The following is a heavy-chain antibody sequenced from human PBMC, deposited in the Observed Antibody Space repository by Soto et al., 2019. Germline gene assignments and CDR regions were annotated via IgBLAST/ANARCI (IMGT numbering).Heavy chain of an antibody. CDR1: GGCISSGGYY. V-gene: IGHV4-31*03. CDR3: ARRDVLRYFDP. J-gene: IGHJ5*02. CDR2: ISYSGST. Sequence: QVQLQESGPGLVKPSQTLSLTCTVSGGCISSGGYYWSWIRQHPGKGLEWIGYISYSGSTYYNPSLKSRVTISVDTSKNQFSLKLSSVTAADTAVYYCARRDVLRYFDPWGQGTLVTVSS. D-gene: IGHD3-9*01.